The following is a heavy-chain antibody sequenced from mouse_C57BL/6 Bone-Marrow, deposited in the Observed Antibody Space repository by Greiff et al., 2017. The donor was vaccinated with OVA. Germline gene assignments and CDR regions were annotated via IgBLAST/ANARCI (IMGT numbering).Heavy chain of an antibody. CDR2: ISDGGSYT. CDR1: GFTFSSYA. D-gene: IGHD4-1*01. V-gene: IGHV5-4*01. CDR3: ARGGLGRRYFDV. Sequence: VQLKESGGGLVKPGGSLKLSCAASGFTFSSYAMSWVRQTPEKRLEWVATISDGGSYTYYPDNVKGRFTISRDNAKNNLYLQMSHLKSEDTAMYYCARGGLGRRYFDVWGTGTTVTVSS. J-gene: IGHJ1*03.